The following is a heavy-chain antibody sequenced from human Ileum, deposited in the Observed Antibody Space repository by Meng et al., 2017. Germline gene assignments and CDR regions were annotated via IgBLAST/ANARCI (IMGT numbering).Heavy chain of an antibody. D-gene: IGHD2-21*01. V-gene: IGHV4-4*02. Sequence: QVRLQEAGPGLVKPSGTLSLTCAVPGDSISSRDWWSWVRQPPGKGLEWIGEISQESGRTNYNPSLKSRVTISLDKSKNQFSLNLNSVTAADTAVYYCVRNEGYSLGDWGQGTLVTVSS. J-gene: IGHJ4*02. CDR2: ISQESGRT. CDR3: VRNEGYSLGD. CDR1: GDSISSRDW.